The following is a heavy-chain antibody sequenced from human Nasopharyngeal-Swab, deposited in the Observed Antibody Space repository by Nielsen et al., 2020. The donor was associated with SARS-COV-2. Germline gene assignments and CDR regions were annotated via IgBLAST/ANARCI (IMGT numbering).Heavy chain of an antibody. Sequence: GGSLRLSCAASGFSFDDYAMHWVRQPPGKGLEWVSSITWNSGTIDSADSVKGRFTISRDNAKNSLYLQMSSLRPEDTAIFYCVKDIGSSTTFTFDYWGQGTLVTVSS. J-gene: IGHJ4*02. CDR2: ITWNSGTI. CDR3: VKDIGSSTTFTFDY. CDR1: GFSFDDYA. D-gene: IGHD2-2*01. V-gene: IGHV3-9*01.